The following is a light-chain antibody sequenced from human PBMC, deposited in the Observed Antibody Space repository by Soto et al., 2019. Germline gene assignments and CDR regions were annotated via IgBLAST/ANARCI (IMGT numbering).Light chain of an antibody. J-gene: IGKJ1*01. V-gene: IGKV3-20*01. Sequence: EIVLTQSPGTLSLSPGERATLSCRASQSVSSSYLAWYQQKPGQAPRLLIYGASSRATGIADRFSGSGSGTDFTLTFSRLEPEDFAVYYCQEYGSSRTFGQGTKVEIK. CDR1: QSVSSSY. CDR3: QEYGSSRT. CDR2: GAS.